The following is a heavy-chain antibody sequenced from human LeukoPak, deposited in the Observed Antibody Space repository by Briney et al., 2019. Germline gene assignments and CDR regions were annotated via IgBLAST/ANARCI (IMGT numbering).Heavy chain of an antibody. D-gene: IGHD3-10*01. Sequence: PGGSLRLSCAASGFTFSSYAMNWVRQAPGRGLEWVSYISSSGSTIYYADSVKGRFTISRDNAKNSLYLQMNSLRAEDTAVYYCARGYYYGSGSYYGGGDWGQGTLVTVSS. J-gene: IGHJ4*02. CDR1: GFTFSSYA. CDR2: ISSSGSTI. V-gene: IGHV3-48*03. CDR3: ARGYYYGSGSYYGGGD.